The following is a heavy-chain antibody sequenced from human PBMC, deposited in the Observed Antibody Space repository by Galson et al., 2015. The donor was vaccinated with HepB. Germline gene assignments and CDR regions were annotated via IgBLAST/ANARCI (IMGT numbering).Heavy chain of an antibody. CDR3: ARGKYYDSSVEDAFDI. CDR2: IGTAGDT. V-gene: IGHV3-13*04. CDR1: GFTFSSYD. D-gene: IGHD3-22*01. J-gene: IGHJ3*02. Sequence: SLRLSCAASGFTFSSYDMHWVRQATGKGLEWVSAIGTAGDTYYPGSVKGRFTISRENAKNSLYLQMNSLRAGDTAVYYCARGKYYDSSVEDAFDIWGQGTMVTVSS.